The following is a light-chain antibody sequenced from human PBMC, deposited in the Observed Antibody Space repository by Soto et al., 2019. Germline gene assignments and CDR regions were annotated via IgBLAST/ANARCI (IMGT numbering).Light chain of an antibody. Sequence: AIQMTQSPSSLSASVGDRVTITCRASQGIRNDLGWYQQKPGKASKLLIYAASSSQSGVPSRFSGSGSGTDFTLTISSLQPEDSAAYYCLQDYNYPFTFGQGTKVDIK. CDR2: AAS. CDR1: QGIRND. V-gene: IGKV1-6*01. CDR3: LQDYNYPFT. J-gene: IGKJ2*01.